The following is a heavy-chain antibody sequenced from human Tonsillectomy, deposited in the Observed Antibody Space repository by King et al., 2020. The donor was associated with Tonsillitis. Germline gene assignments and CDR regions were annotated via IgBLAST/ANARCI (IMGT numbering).Heavy chain of an antibody. J-gene: IGHJ4*02. CDR3: ARVRELLAIDY. CDR1: GFTFSSYS. Sequence: VQLVESGGGLVQPGGSLRLSCAASGFTFSSYSMNWVRQAPGKGLEWVSYISSSSSTIYYADSVKGRFTISGDNAKNSLYLQMNSLRAEDTAVYYCARVRELLAIDYWGQGTLVTVSS. V-gene: IGHV3-48*01. CDR2: ISSSSSTI. D-gene: IGHD1-26*01.